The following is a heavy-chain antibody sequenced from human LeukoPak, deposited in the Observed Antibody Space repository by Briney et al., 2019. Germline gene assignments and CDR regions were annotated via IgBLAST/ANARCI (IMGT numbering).Heavy chain of an antibody. CDR1: GGSISSSSYY. J-gene: IGHJ5*02. Sequence: SETLSLTCTVSGGSISSSSYYWGWIRQPPGKGLEWIGSIYYSGSTYYNPSLKSRVTISVDTSKNQFSLKLSSVTAADTAVYYCAILSERYSSGWPNWFDPWGQGTLVTVSS. V-gene: IGHV4-39*01. D-gene: IGHD6-19*01. CDR2: IYYSGST. CDR3: AILSERYSSGWPNWFDP.